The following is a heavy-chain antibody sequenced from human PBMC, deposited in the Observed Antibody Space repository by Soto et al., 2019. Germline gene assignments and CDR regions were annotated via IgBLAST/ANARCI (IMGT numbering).Heavy chain of an antibody. D-gene: IGHD3-10*02. CDR3: APGRAVFDPQYYFDY. Sequence: PGGSLRLSCAASGFTFSSYAVSWVRQAPGKGLEWVSAISGSGGSTYYADSVKGRFTISRDNSKNTLYLQMNSLRAEDTAVYYCAPGRAVFDPQYYFDYWGQGTLVTVSS. CDR1: GFTFSSYA. J-gene: IGHJ4*02. CDR2: ISGSGGST. V-gene: IGHV3-23*01.